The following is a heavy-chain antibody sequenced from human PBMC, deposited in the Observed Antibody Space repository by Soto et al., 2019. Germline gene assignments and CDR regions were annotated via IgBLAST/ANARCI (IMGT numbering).Heavy chain of an antibody. CDR3: ARGRYGDY. J-gene: IGHJ4*02. CDR2: ISAHNDNT. V-gene: IGHV1-18*01. Sequence: QVNLVQSGAEVRKPGASVKVSCKGSGYTFTSYGIAWVRQAPGQGLEWMGWISAHNDNTNYAQKVQGRVTVTRDTSTSTAYMELRNQRSADTAVYYCARGRYGDYWGQGALVTVSS. CDR1: GYTFTSYG. D-gene: IGHD1-1*01.